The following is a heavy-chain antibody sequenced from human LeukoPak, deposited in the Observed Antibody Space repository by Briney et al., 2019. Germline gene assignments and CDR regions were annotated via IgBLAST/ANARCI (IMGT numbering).Heavy chain of an antibody. Sequence: PGGSLRLSCAASGFTFSSYSMNWVRQAPGKGLECVSSISSSSSYIYYADSVKGRFTISRDNAKNSLYLQMNSLRAEDTAVYYCARDRSTYYYDSSGYLDYWGQGTLVTVSS. V-gene: IGHV3-21*01. J-gene: IGHJ4*02. CDR2: ISSSSSYI. CDR3: ARDRSTYYYDSSGYLDY. CDR1: GFTFSSYS. D-gene: IGHD3-22*01.